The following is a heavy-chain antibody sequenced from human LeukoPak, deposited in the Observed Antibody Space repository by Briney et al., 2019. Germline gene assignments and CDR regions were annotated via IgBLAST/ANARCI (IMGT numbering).Heavy chain of an antibody. CDR3: AREGYDFWSGYPHYYGMDV. J-gene: IGHJ6*02. CDR1: GYTFTGYY. CDR2: INPNSGGT. D-gene: IGHD3-3*01. Sequence: ASVKVSCKASGYTFTGYYMHWVRQAPGQGLEWMGRINPNSGGTNYAQKFQGRVTMTRDTSISTAYMELSRLRSDDTAVYYCAREGYDFWSGYPHYYGMDVWGQGTTVTASS. V-gene: IGHV1-2*06.